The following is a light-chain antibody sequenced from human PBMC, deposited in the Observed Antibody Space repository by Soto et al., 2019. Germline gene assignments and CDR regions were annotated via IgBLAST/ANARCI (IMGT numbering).Light chain of an antibody. CDR3: SSYTTSSTQV. V-gene: IGLV2-14*01. CDR2: EVS. Sequence: QSVLTQPASMSGSPGQSITISCTGTSSDIGTYNYVSWYQQHPGKGPKLMIYEVSNRPSGVSNRFSGSKSGNTASLAISGLQAEDEADYYCSSYTTSSTQVFGGGTKLTVL. J-gene: IGLJ3*02. CDR1: SSDIGTYNY.